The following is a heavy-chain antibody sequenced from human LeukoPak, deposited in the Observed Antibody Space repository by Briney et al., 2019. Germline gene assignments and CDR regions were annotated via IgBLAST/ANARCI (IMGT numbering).Heavy chain of an antibody. Sequence: GASVKVSCKASGYTFTGYYMHWVRQAPGQGLEWMGWINPNSGGTNYAQKFQGRVTMTRDTSISTAYMELSRLRSDDTAVYYCARDQALSGYSGYDAFDIWGQGTMVTVSS. D-gene: IGHD5-12*01. J-gene: IGHJ3*02. CDR3: ARDQALSGYSGYDAFDI. CDR1: GYTFTGYY. CDR2: INPNSGGT. V-gene: IGHV1-2*02.